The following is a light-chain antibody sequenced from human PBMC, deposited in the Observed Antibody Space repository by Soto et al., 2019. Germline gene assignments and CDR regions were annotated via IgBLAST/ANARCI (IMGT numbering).Light chain of an antibody. J-gene: IGLJ2*01. CDR1: QLGDKY. CDR2: QDS. V-gene: IGLV3-1*01. CDR3: QAWDSSNVV. Sequence: SYELTQPHSVSVSQGQTASITCSGDQLGDKYACWYQQKPGQSPVLVIYQDSKRPSGIPERFSGSNSGNTATLTISGTQAMDEADYYCQAWDSSNVVFGGGTKLTVL.